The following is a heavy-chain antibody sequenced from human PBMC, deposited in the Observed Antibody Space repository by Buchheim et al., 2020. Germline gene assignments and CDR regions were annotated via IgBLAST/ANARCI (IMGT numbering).Heavy chain of an antibody. Sequence: QVQLQQWGAGLLKPSETLSLTCAVYGGSFSGYYWSWIRQPPGKGLEWIGEINHRGSTNYNPSLKSRVTISVDTSKNQFSLKLSSVTAADTAVYYCARGYGSGSYYYYYYGMDVWGQGTT. CDR3: ARGYGSGSYYYYYYGMDV. V-gene: IGHV4-34*01. J-gene: IGHJ6*02. D-gene: IGHD3-10*01. CDR2: INHRGST. CDR1: GGSFSGYY.